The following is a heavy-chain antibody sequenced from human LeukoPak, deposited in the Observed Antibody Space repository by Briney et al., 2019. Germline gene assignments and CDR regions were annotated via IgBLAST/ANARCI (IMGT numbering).Heavy chain of an antibody. V-gene: IGHV4-39*01. CDR1: GGSISSSSYY. CDR2: IYYSGST. D-gene: IGHD6-13*01. CDR3: ARRSSSWSSPFDY. J-gene: IGHJ4*02. Sequence: SETLSLTCTVSGGSISSSSYYWGWIRQPPGKGLEWIGSIYYSGSTYYNPSLKSRVTISVDTSKNQFSLKLSSVTAADTAVYYCARRSSSWSSPFDYWGQGTLVTVSP.